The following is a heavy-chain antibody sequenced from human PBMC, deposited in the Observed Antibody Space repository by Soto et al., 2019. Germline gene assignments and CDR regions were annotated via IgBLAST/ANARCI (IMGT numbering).Heavy chain of an antibody. CDR3: ARGHQDDTSGYLSYDF. CDR2: INHSGST. D-gene: IGHD3-22*01. CDR1: GGSFSGYY. Sequence: QVQLQQWGAGLLKPSETLSLTCAVYGGSFSGYYWSWIRQPPGKGLEWIGEINHSGSTKYNPSLMSRVTISEDTSENQFSLRLNSVTAEDTAVYYCARGHQDDTSGYLSYDFWGQGTLVTVSS. V-gene: IGHV4-34*01. J-gene: IGHJ4*02.